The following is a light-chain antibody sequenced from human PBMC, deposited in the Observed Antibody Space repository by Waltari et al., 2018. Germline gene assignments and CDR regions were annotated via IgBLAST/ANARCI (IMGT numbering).Light chain of an antibody. CDR3: CSFAGTYYV. CDR1: SSDVGGYNY. CDR2: DVT. Sequence: QSALTQPRSVSGSPGQSVTISCTGTSSDVGGYNYVSWYQQYPGKAPKLMIYDVTKRPSGVPDRFSGSKSGNTASLTISGLQAEDEADYHCCSFAGTYYVFGTGTEVTVL. V-gene: IGLV2-11*01. J-gene: IGLJ1*01.